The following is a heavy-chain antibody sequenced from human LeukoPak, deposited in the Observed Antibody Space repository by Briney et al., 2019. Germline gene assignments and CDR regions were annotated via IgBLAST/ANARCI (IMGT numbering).Heavy chain of an antibody. CDR1: GYTFTGYY. J-gene: IGHJ4*02. V-gene: IGHV1-2*02. Sequence: ASVKVSCKASGYTFTGYYIHCRRQAPGQGLEWMGWINPNSGGTNYAQKFQGRVTMTRDTSISTAYMELSRLRSDDTAVYYCARGGRANIYCRDISCSRGSIDYWGQGTLVTVSS. D-gene: IGHD2-15*01. CDR3: ARGGRANIYCRDISCSRGSIDY. CDR2: INPNSGGT.